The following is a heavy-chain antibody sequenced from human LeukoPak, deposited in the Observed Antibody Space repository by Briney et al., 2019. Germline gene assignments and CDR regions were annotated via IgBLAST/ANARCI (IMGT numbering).Heavy chain of an antibody. CDR1: GYTFTGYY. V-gene: IGHV1-2*02. J-gene: IGHJ4*02. CDR2: INPNSGGT. CDR3: ARGLLVVPARIENVYVDTAMDGDY. D-gene: IGHD5-18*01. Sequence: ASVKVSCKASGYTFTGYYMHCVRQAPGQGLEWMGSINPNSGGTNYAQKFQGRVTMTRDTSISTAYMELSRLRSDDTAVYYCARGLLVVPARIENVYVDTAMDGDYWGQGTLVTVSS.